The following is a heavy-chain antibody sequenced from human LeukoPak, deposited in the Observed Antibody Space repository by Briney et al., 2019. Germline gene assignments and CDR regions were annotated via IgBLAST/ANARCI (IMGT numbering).Heavy chain of an antibody. CDR1: GFTFRNYA. CDR2: ISGGGDNT. Sequence: GGSLRLSCAASGFTFRNYAMSWVRQAPGKGLEWVSAISGGGDNTYYADSVKGRFTISRDNSKNTLYLQMNSLRAEDTAVYYCAKRRDIAGLDYWGQGTLVTVSS. CDR3: AKRRDIAGLDY. D-gene: IGHD5-12*01. J-gene: IGHJ4*02. V-gene: IGHV3-23*01.